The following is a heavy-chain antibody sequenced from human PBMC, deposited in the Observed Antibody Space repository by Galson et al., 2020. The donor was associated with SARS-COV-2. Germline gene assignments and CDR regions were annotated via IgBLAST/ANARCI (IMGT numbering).Heavy chain of an antibody. D-gene: IGHD6-13*01. CDR3: TTEAGSSLYHDY. V-gene: IGHV3-15*01. Sequence: GGSLRLSCAASGFIFNGAWMTWVRQAPGKGLEWVGRIKRKTDGGTTEYAAPVKGRFTISRDDSKNMLYLQMNSLKTEDTAVYYCTTEAGSSLYHDYWGHGTLVTFSS. CDR2: IKRKTDGGTT. J-gene: IGHJ4*01. CDR1: GFIFNGAW.